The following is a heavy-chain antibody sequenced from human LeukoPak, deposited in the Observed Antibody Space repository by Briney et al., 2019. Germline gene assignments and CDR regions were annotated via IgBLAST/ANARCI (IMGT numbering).Heavy chain of an antibody. V-gene: IGHV3-15*01. J-gene: IGHJ4*02. CDR3: TVEYSRSSISFDY. CDR1: GFSFSNAW. D-gene: IGHD6-6*01. CDR2: IKSKTDGGTT. Sequence: GGSLRLSCAVSGFSFSNAWMSWVRQAPGKGLEWVGRIKSKTDGGTTDYAAPVKGRFTITRDDSRNTLFLQMNSLKTEDTGVYYCTVEYSRSSISFDYWGQGTLVTVSS.